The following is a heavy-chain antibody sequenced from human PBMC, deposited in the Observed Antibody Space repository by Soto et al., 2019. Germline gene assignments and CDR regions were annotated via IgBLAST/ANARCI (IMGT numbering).Heavy chain of an antibody. CDR3: ARDLGAPGRGSAVGHYYHYGMDV. D-gene: IGHD2-2*01. J-gene: IGHJ6*02. CDR2: IKEDGSEK. CDR1: EFTFSSYW. V-gene: IGHV3-7*05. Sequence: EVQLVESGGGLVQPGGSLRLSCAASEFTFSSYWMNWVRQAPGKGLEWVANIKEDGSEKYYVDSVKGRFTISRDNAKNSLYLQMNSLRGEDTAVYYCARDLGAPGRGSAVGHYYHYGMDVWGQGTTFTVSS.